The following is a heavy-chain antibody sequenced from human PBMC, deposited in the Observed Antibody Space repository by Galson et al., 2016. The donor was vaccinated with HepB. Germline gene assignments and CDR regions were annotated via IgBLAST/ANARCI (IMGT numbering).Heavy chain of an antibody. CDR3: ASAIGWERPFD. CDR2: ISAYSGKT. CDR1: GFNFNTHG. J-gene: IGHJ4*02. D-gene: IGHD1-26*01. V-gene: IGHV1-18*01. Sequence: SVKVSCKASGFNFNTHGFNWVRQAPGQGLEWMGWISAYSGKTNSAQRFQGRVTMTTDPSASPAYMDVRSLKSDDTAVYFCASAIGWERPFDWGQGTLVTVSS.